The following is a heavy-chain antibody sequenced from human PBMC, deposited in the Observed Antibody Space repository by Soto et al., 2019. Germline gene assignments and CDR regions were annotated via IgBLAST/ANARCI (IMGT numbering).Heavy chain of an antibody. CDR2: ISAYNGNT. J-gene: IGHJ6*02. V-gene: IGHV1-18*01. D-gene: IGHD1-26*01. Sequence: QVQLVQSGAEVKKPGASVKVSCKASGYTFTSYGISWVRQAPGQGLEWMGWISAYNGNTNYAQKLQGRVTMTTDTXXSXGXXELRMLRSDEAAVYYCGRVTQRGPLVGGYYYGMDVRGQGTTVPVS. CDR3: GRVTQRGPLVGGYYYGMDV. CDR1: GYTFTSYG.